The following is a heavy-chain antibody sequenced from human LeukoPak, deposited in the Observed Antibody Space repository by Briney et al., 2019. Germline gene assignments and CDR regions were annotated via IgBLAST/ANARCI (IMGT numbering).Heavy chain of an antibody. J-gene: IGHJ6*02. V-gene: IGHV4-59*01. CDR2: IYYTGTT. Sequence: SETLSLTCTVSGGSMNNKYWNWIRQSPGKGLEWIGYIYYTGTTNYKPSLRGRVTISLDTSKNQFSLRLTSVAEADTAVYFCARDIVLTYGMDVWGLGTTVTVSS. CDR1: GGSMNNKY. D-gene: IGHD2-8*02. CDR3: ARDIVLTYGMDV.